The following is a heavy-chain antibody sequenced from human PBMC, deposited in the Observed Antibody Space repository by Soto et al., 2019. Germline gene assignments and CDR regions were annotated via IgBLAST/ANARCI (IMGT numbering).Heavy chain of an antibody. CDR3: ARGRLGYCSSTSCYVRYSSSWAAGYFDY. CDR2: IYHSGST. J-gene: IGHJ4*02. Sequence: SETLSLTCAFSGGSINSSNWLIWVRQTPGKGLEWIEKIYHSGSTNYNPSLKSRVTISVDKSKNQFSLKLSSVTAADTAVYYCARGRLGYCSSTSCYVRYSSSWAAGYFDYWGQGTLVTVSS. D-gene: IGHD2-2*01. V-gene: IGHV4-4*02. CDR1: GGSINSSNW.